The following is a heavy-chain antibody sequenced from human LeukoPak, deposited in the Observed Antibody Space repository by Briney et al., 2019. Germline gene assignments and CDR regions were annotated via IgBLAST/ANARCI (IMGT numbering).Heavy chain of an antibody. J-gene: IGHJ6*03. V-gene: IGHV3-30*02. CDR3: AKDSSGSYYYYYYMDV. CDR2: IRYDGSNK. CDR1: GFTFSSYS. Sequence: PGGSLRLSCAASGFTFSSYSMNWVRQAPGKGLEWVAFIRYDGSNKYYADSVKGRFTISRDNSKNTLYLQMNSLRAEDTAVYYCAKDSSGSYYYYYYMDVWGKGTTVTISS. D-gene: IGHD3-10*01.